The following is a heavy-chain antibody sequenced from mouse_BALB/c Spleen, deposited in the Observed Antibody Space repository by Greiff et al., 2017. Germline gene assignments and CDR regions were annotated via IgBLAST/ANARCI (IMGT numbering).Heavy chain of an antibody. CDR2: IAPGSGST. V-gene: IGHV1S41*01. CDR1: GYTFTSYW. CDR3: ARKDDDDGYFDV. D-gene: IGHD2-4*01. J-gene: IGHJ1*01. Sequence: DLVKPGASVKLSCKASGYTFTSYWINWIKQRPGQGLEWIGRIAPGSGSTYYNEMFKGKATLTVDTSSSTAYIQLSSLSSEDSAVYLCARKDDDDGYFDVWGAGTTVTVSS.